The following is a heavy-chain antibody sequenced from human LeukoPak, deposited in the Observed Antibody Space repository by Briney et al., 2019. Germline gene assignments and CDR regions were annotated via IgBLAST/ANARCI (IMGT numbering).Heavy chain of an antibody. Sequence: GRSLGLSCAASGFTFSSYGMHWVRQAPGKGLEWVAVVWYDGTNKYYADSVKGRFTISRDNSKNTLYLQMNSLRAEDTAVYYCARGYCSSTNCYNYFDYWGQGTLVTVSS. D-gene: IGHD2-2*02. J-gene: IGHJ4*02. V-gene: IGHV3-33*01. CDR3: ARGYCSSTNCYNYFDY. CDR2: VWYDGTNK. CDR1: GFTFSSYG.